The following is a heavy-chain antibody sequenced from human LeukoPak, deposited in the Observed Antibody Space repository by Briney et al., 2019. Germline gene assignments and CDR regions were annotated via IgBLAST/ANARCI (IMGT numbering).Heavy chain of an antibody. Sequence: GGSLRLSCAASGFTFSSYSMNWVRQAPGKGLEWVSYISSSGTTIYYTDSVKGRFTISRDNAKNSLYLQMNSLRAEDTAVYYCARGAARDYYYYGMDVWGQGTTVTVSS. J-gene: IGHJ6*02. CDR1: GFTFSSYS. CDR3: ARGAARDYYYYGMDV. V-gene: IGHV3-48*04. D-gene: IGHD6-13*01. CDR2: ISSSGTTI.